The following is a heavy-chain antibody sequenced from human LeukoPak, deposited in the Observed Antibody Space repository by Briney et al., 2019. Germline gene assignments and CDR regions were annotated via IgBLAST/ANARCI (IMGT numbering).Heavy chain of an antibody. CDR3: ARSNSYGPAFDY. J-gene: IGHJ4*02. Sequence: SETLSLTCTVSGGSISSYYWSWIRQPPGKGLEWIGYIYYSGSTNYNPSLKSRVTISVDTSKNQLSLKLSSVTAADTAVYYCARSNSYGPAFDYWGQGTLVTVSS. D-gene: IGHD5-18*01. CDR2: IYYSGST. CDR1: GGSISSYY. V-gene: IGHV4-59*01.